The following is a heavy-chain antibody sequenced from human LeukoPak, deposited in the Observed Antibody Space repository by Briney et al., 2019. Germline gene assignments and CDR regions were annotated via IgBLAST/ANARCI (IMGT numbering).Heavy chain of an antibody. J-gene: IGHJ4*02. D-gene: IGHD5-18*01. V-gene: IGHV4-34*01. CDR1: GGSFSGYY. CDR3: ARDSFSDY. CDR2: INHSGST. Sequence: SETLSLTCAVYGGSFSGYYWSWIRQPPGKGLEWIGEINHSGSTDYNPSLKSRVTISVDTSKNQFSLKLSSVTAADTAVYYCARDSFSDYWGQGTLVTVSS.